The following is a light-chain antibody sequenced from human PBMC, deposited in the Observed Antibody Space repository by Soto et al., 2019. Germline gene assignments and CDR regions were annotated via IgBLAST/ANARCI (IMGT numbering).Light chain of an antibody. CDR2: EVT. Sequence: QSALTQPASVSGSPGQSITISCTGTGSDVGGYDYVSWYQHHPGKAPKVMIYEVTNRPSGVSNRFSGSKSGNTASLTISGLLAEDEADYYCSSYTGSSTYVFGNGTKVTVL. CDR3: SSYTGSSTYV. J-gene: IGLJ1*01. V-gene: IGLV2-14*01. CDR1: GSDVGGYDY.